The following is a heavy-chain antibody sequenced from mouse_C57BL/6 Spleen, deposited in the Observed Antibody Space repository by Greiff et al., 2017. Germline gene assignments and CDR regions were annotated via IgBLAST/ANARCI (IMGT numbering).Heavy chain of an antibody. CDR1: GYTFTDYY. D-gene: IGHD1-1*01. J-gene: IGHJ1*03. V-gene: IGHV1-76*01. CDR2: IYPGSGYT. Sequence: VQLQQSGAELVRPGASVKLSCKASGYTFTDYYITWVKQRPGQGLEWIARIYPGSGYTYYNEKFKGKATLTAEKSSSTAYMQLSSLTSEDSAVYICASTDPSYFDVWGTGTTVTVSS. CDR3: ASTDPSYFDV.